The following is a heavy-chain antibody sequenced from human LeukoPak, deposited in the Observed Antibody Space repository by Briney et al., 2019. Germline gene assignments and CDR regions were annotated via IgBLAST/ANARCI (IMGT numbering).Heavy chain of an antibody. CDR3: ARESEYSSNAFDY. J-gene: IGHJ4*02. Sequence: GRSLRLSCAASGFTFTNYAMNWVRQAPGKGLEWVSSLTSHSSYTYYADSLKGRFTISRDNANNSLYLQMNSLRAEDTAVYYCARESEYSSNAFDYWGQGTLVTVSS. CDR2: LTSHSSYT. CDR1: GFTFTNYA. D-gene: IGHD6-6*01. V-gene: IGHV3-21*01.